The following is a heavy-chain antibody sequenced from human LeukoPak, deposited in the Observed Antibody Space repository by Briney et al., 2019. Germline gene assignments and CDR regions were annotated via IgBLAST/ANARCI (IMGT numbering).Heavy chain of an antibody. CDR3: ARGSSLRIYYDFWSGYHKNAFDI. V-gene: IGHV3-66*02. D-gene: IGHD3-3*01. J-gene: IGHJ3*02. Sequence: GGSLRLSCAASGFTVSSNYMSWVRQAPGKGLEWVSVFYSGGSTYYADSVKGRFTISRDNSKNTLYLQMNSLRAEDTAVYYCARGSSLRIYYDFWSGYHKNAFDIWGQGTMVTVSS. CDR1: GFTVSSNY. CDR2: FYSGGST.